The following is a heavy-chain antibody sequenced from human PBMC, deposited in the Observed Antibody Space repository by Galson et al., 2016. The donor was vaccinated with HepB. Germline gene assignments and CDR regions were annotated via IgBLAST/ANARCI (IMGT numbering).Heavy chain of an antibody. J-gene: IGHJ4*02. D-gene: IGHD1-26*01. CDR1: GFTFGVYA. CDR3: TPTWLGVETSS. V-gene: IGHV3-49*03. CDR2: IRSXTYGGTT. Sequence: SLRLSCAASGFTFGVYAMSWFRQAPGKGLEWVGFIRSXTYGGTTEYAASVKGRFTNSRDDSNSIAYLQMNSLKTEDTAVYYCTPTWLGVETSSWGQGTLVTVSS.